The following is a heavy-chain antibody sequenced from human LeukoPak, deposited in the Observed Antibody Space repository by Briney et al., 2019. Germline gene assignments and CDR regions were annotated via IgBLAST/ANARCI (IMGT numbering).Heavy chain of an antibody. CDR1: GGSISSYY. D-gene: IGHD5-18*01. V-gene: IGHV4-4*07. CDR2: IYTSGST. Sequence: PSETLSLTCTVSGGSISSYYWSWIRQPAGKGLEWIGRIYTSGSTNYNPSLKSRVTMSVGTSKNQFSLKVTYVTAADTAVYYCARVGYSYDYFDYWGQGTLVTVSS. J-gene: IGHJ4*02. CDR3: ARVGYSYDYFDY.